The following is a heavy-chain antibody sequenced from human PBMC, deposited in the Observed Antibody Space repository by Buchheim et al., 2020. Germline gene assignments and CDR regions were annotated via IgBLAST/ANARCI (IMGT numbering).Heavy chain of an antibody. Sequence: QVQLQQWGAGLLKPSETLSLTCAVYGGSFSGYYWSWIRQPPGTGLEWIGEINHSGSTNYNPSLKSRVTISVDTSKNQFSLKLSAVTAADTAVYYCARDLVVPAAQGFDYWGQGTL. V-gene: IGHV4-34*01. D-gene: IGHD2-2*01. CDR2: INHSGST. CDR1: GGSFSGYY. CDR3: ARDLVVPAAQGFDY. J-gene: IGHJ4*02.